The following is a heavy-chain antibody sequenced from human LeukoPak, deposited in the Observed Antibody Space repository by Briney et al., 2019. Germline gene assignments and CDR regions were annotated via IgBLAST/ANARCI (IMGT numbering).Heavy chain of an antibody. CDR3: ATPAPHGSDPSLYYYYMDV. D-gene: IGHD3-10*01. J-gene: IGHJ6*03. V-gene: IGHV3-23*01. Sequence: GGTLRLSCVASGFTFSRYGMSWVRQAPGKGLEWVSAISGRGGRTYYGDSVKGRFTISRDNSKNTLYLQMNRLRGEDTAVYYCATPAPHGSDPSLYYYYMDVWGKGTTVTISS. CDR1: GFTFSRYG. CDR2: ISGRGGRT.